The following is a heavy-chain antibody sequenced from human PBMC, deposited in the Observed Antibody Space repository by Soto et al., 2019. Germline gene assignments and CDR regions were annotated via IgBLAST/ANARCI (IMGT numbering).Heavy chain of an antibody. CDR3: ARGDYYGSRSYYNHFDY. CDR2: ISSTGSTI. CDR1: GFTFSDYY. D-gene: IGHD3-10*01. Sequence: VGSLRLSCAASGFTFSDYYMSWIRQAPGKGLEWVSYISSTGSTIYYADSVKGRFTISRDNAKNSLYLQMNSLRAEDTAVYYCARGDYYGSRSYYNHFDYWGQGTLVTVSS. V-gene: IGHV3-11*01. J-gene: IGHJ4*02.